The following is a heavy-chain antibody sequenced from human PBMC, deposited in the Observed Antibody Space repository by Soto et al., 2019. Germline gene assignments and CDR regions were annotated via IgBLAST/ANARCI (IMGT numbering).Heavy chain of an antibody. CDR3: ARHGTPYGSGSYYPYYYYGMDV. V-gene: IGHV5-51*01. CDR1: GYSFTSYW. Sequence: GEALTISCKGSGYSFTSYWIGWLRQMPGNGLEWMGIIYPGDSETRYSPSFQGQVTISADKSISTAYLQWRSLKASDTAMYYCARHGTPYGSGSYYPYYYYGMDVWGQGTTVTVAS. CDR2: IYPGDSET. J-gene: IGHJ6*02. D-gene: IGHD3-10*01.